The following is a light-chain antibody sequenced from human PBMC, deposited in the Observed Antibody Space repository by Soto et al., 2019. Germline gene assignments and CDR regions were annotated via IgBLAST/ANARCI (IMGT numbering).Light chain of an antibody. J-gene: IGLJ1*01. CDR1: SSDVGGYNY. Sequence: QSALTQPASVSGSPGQSITISCTGTSSDVGGYNYVSWYQQHPGKAPKLMIYDVSNRPSGVSNRFSGSKSGNTASLTISGLQAEDEADYYCSSYTSSSTLPYVFETGTKLTVL. CDR2: DVS. CDR3: SSYTSSSTLPYV. V-gene: IGLV2-14*01.